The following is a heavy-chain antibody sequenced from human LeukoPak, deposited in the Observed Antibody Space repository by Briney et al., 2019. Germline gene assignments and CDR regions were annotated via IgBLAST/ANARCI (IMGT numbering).Heavy chain of an antibody. V-gene: IGHV3-11*01. Sequence: TTGGSLRLSCAASGLTFSDYYMGWVRQAPGKGLEWISYISSSGSDRYYTGSMQGRFTISRDNAKNSLYLQMSSLRGDDTAVYYCARGFYGGNPLDALDIWGQGTMVTVSS. D-gene: IGHD4-23*01. CDR1: GLTFSDYY. CDR2: ISSSGSDR. J-gene: IGHJ3*02. CDR3: ARGFYGGNPLDALDI.